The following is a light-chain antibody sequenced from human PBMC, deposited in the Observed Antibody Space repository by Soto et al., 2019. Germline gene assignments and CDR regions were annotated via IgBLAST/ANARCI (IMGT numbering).Light chain of an antibody. Sequence: QSVLPHPASVSGSPGQSINISCTGTSSDVAIYNYVSWYQQHPGKAPNLLIYQVTNRPSGVSNRFSGSKSGNTASLTISGLQAEDEADYYCSSYTGSTTYVFGNGPKVNV. CDR3: SSYTGSTTYV. CDR2: QVT. CDR1: SSDVAIYNY. J-gene: IGLJ1*01. V-gene: IGLV2-14*01.